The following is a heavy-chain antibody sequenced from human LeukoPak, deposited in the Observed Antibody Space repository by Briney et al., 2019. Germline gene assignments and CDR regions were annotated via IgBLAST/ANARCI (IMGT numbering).Heavy chain of an antibody. D-gene: IGHD2/OR15-2a*01. Sequence: GGSLRLSCAASGFTFSGYAMNWVRQAPGKGLEWVSSISGSGGSTYYADSVKGRFTISRDNSKNTLYLQMNSLRAEDTAVYYCAKDPSFGDFDYWGQGTLVTVSS. CDR1: GFTFSGYA. CDR2: ISGSGGST. J-gene: IGHJ4*02. CDR3: AKDPSFGDFDY. V-gene: IGHV3-23*01.